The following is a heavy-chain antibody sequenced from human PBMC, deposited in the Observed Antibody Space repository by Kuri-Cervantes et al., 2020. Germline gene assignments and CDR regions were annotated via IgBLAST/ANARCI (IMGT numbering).Heavy chain of an antibody. CDR3: ATVKCYYDSSGYYYLKPYYYYYGMDV. Sequence: GGSLRLSCAASGFTFSSYSMNWVRQAPGKGLEWVSSISSSSSYIYYADSVKGRFTISRDNAKNSLYLQMNSLRAEDTAVYYCATVKCYYDSSGYYYLKPYYYYYGMDVWGQGTTVTVSS. J-gene: IGHJ6*02. CDR1: GFTFSSYS. V-gene: IGHV3-21*01. CDR2: ISSSSSYI. D-gene: IGHD3-22*01.